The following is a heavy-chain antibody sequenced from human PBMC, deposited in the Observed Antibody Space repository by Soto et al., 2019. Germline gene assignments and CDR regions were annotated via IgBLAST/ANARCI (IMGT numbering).Heavy chain of an antibody. CDR1: GDSVSSNSAA. CDR3: ARALAVADLYYYGMDV. J-gene: IGHJ6*02. Sequence: SQTLSLTCAISGDSVSSNSAAWNWIRQSPSRGLEWLGRTYYRSKWYNDYAVSVKSRITINPDTSKNQFSLQLNSVTPEDTAVYYCARALAVADLYYYGMDVWGQGTTVTVSS. D-gene: IGHD6-19*01. V-gene: IGHV6-1*01. CDR2: TYYRSKWYN.